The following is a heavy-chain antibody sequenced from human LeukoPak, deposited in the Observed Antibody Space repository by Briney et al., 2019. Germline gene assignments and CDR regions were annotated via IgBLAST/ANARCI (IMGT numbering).Heavy chain of an antibody. D-gene: IGHD6-19*01. CDR2: ISSSSTT. V-gene: IGHV3-48*01. J-gene: IGHJ4*02. CDR1: EFTFSSFS. CDR3: AKCERFASGWYFIY. Sequence: GGSLRLSCAASEFTFSSFSMNWVRQAPGKGLEWVSYISSSSTTYYADSVKGRFTISRDNSKNTLYLQMNSLRAEDTAVYYCAKCERFASGWYFIYWGQGTLVTVSS.